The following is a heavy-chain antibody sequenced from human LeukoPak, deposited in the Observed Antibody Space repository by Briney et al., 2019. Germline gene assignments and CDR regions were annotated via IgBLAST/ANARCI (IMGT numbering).Heavy chain of an antibody. CDR2: VYSDGRT. D-gene: IGHD3-10*01. CDR3: ARGGGLYFGDLFSAGYMDV. CDR1: GGSISRPY. Sequence: SETLSLTCTVSGGSISRPYWSWIRQPPGEGLEWIGYVYSDGRTNFNPSLKSRVTMSIDTSKSQFSLRLTSVTAADAAVYYWARGGGLYFGDLFSAGYMDVWGKGTTVTVSS. V-gene: IGHV4-59*11. J-gene: IGHJ6*03.